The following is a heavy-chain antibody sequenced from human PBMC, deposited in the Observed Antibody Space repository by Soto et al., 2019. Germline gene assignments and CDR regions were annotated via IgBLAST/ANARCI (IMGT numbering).Heavy chain of an antibody. CDR3: AKEGYCSSTSCYPYYYYYGMDV. CDR2: ISYDGSNK. CDR1: GFTFSSYS. D-gene: IGHD2-2*01. J-gene: IGHJ6*02. Sequence: GGSLRLSCAASGFTFSSYSMHWVRQAPGKGLEWVAVISYDGSNKYYADSVKGRFTISRDNSKNTLYLQMNSLRAEDTAVYYCAKEGYCSSTSCYPYYYYYGMDVWGQGTTVTVSS. V-gene: IGHV3-30*18.